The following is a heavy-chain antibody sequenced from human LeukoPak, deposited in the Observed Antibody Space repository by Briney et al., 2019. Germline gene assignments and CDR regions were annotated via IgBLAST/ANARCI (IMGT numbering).Heavy chain of an antibody. D-gene: IGHD2-2*01. J-gene: IGHJ5*02. CDR1: GYTFTSYG. CDR3: ARDGTVPGIVWFDP. Sequence: GASVKVSCKASGYTFTSYGISWVRQAPGQGLEWMGWISAYNGNTNYAQKLQGRVTMTTDTSTSTAYMELRSPRSDDTAVYYCARDGTVPGIVWFDPWGQGTLVTVSS. CDR2: ISAYNGNT. V-gene: IGHV1-18*01.